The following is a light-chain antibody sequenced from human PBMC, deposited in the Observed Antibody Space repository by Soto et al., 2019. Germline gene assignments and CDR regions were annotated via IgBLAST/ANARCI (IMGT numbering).Light chain of an antibody. V-gene: IGKV3-11*01. Sequence: EIVLTQSPATLSLSPGERATLSCRASQIIYTSLAWYQHKPGQAPRLLVYESSIRATGVPGRFSGGGSGTDFTLTISGLEPDDFAVYYCQQRAAWPLTFGGGTRLEIK. CDR1: QIIYTS. CDR2: ESS. J-gene: IGKJ5*01. CDR3: QQRAAWPLT.